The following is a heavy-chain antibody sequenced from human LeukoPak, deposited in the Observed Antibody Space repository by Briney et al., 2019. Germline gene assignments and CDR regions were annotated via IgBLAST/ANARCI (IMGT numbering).Heavy chain of an antibody. J-gene: IGHJ4*02. CDR3: ERIPDFIARSWDS. CDR1: GGSFSGNY. Sequence: SETLFLTCAVYGGSFSGNYWTLIRQTPGRGLEWIGESSPTGDITGYNPSLKGRATISVDSSKKQFSLRLTSVTAADTGVYYCERIPDFIARSWDSWGPGTLV. CDR2: SSPTGDIT. D-gene: IGHD2-21*01. V-gene: IGHV4-34*01.